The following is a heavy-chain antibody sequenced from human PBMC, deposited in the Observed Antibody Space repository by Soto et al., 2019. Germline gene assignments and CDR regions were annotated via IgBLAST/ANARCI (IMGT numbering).Heavy chain of an antibody. CDR1: GFTFSSYS. Sequence: EVQLVESGGGLVKPGGSLRLSCAASGFTFSSYSMNWVRQAPGKGLEWVSSISSSSSSYIYYADSVKGRFTISRDNAKNSLYLQMNSLRAEDTAVYYCARDGPKRGVVWDYWGQGTLVTVSS. CDR3: ARDGPKRGVVWDY. J-gene: IGHJ4*02. D-gene: IGHD2-8*02. V-gene: IGHV3-21*01. CDR2: ISSSSSSYI.